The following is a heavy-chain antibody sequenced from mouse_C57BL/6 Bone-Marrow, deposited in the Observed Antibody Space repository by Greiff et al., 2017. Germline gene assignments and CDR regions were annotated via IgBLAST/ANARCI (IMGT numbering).Heavy chain of an antibody. D-gene: IGHD1-1*01. Sequence: VQLQQSGPVLVKPGASVKMSCKASGYTFTDYYMNWVKQSHGKSLEWIGVINPYNGGTSYNQKFKGKATLTVDKSSSTAYMELNSLTSEDYAVYYCARNYGSSHWYFDVWGTGTTVTVSS. CDR2: INPYNGGT. CDR3: ARNYGSSHWYFDV. V-gene: IGHV1-19*01. CDR1: GYTFTDYY. J-gene: IGHJ1*03.